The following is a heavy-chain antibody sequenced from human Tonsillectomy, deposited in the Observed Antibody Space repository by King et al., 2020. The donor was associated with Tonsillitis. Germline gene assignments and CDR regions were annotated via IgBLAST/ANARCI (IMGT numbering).Heavy chain of an antibody. CDR1: GFTFSTYG. CDR2: ISTSGTI. J-gene: IGHJ4*02. D-gene: IGHD3-16*01. V-gene: IGHV3-48*04. CDR3: TRDWAY. Sequence: VQLVESGGGLVQPGGSLRLSCADSGFTFSTYGVNWVRQAPAKGLEWVSYISTSGTIYYADSVKGRFTTSRDNAKNSLYLQMNCLRAEDTAVYYCTRDWAYWGQGTLVTVSS.